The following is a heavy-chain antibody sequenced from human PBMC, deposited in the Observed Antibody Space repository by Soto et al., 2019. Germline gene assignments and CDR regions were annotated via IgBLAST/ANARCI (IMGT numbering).Heavy chain of an antibody. CDR1: GYTFTDSA. D-gene: IGHD2-21*01. J-gene: IGHJ4*02. Sequence: ASVKVSCKASGYTFTDSAIHWVRQAPGQSLELLGWIAPGNGNTKYSQKFQGRVTITRDTSATAAYMELSSLRSEDTAVYYCAKGSRMWTPDYWGQGTLVTVSS. CDR2: IAPGNGNT. CDR3: AKGSRMWTPDY. V-gene: IGHV1-3*01.